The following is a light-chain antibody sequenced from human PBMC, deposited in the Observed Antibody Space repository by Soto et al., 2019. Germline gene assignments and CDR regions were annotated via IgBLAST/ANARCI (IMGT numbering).Light chain of an antibody. CDR2: RNS. J-gene: IGLJ1*01. Sequence: QSVLTQPPSASGTPGQRVTISCSGSSSNIGSNYVYWYQQLPGTAPKLLIYRNSQRPSGVPDRFSGSKSGTSASLAISGLRSEDEADYYCAAWDDSLSGLYVFGTGTQLTVL. CDR3: AAWDDSLSGLYV. V-gene: IGLV1-47*01. CDR1: SSNIGSNY.